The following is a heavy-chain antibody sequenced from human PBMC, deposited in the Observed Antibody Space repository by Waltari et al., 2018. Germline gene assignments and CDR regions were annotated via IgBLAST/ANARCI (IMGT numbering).Heavy chain of an antibody. J-gene: IGHJ4*02. CDR3: ARHGYYDFWSGYPLDY. CDR1: GFTFSSYW. V-gene: IGHV3-7*04. D-gene: IGHD3-3*01. CDR2: IKQDGSEK. Sequence: EVQLVESGGGLVQPGGSLRLSCAASGFTFSSYWMSWVRQAPGKGLEWVANIKQDGSEKYYWDSVKGRFTISRDNAKNSLYLQMNSLRAEDTAVYYCARHGYYDFWSGYPLDYWGQGTLVTVSS.